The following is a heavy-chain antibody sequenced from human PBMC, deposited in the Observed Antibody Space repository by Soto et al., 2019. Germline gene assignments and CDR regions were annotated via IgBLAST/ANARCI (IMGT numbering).Heavy chain of an antibody. D-gene: IGHD6-19*01. V-gene: IGHV2-5*01. CDR2: IYWNDDK. Sequence: SGHTLVNPTQTLTLTCTFSGFSLSTSGVGVGWIRQPPGKALEWLALIYWNDDKRYSPSLKSRLTITKDTSKNQVVLTMTNMDPVDTATYYCARLAVAQWDFDYWGQGTLVTVSS. J-gene: IGHJ4*02. CDR1: GFSLSTSGVG. CDR3: ARLAVAQWDFDY.